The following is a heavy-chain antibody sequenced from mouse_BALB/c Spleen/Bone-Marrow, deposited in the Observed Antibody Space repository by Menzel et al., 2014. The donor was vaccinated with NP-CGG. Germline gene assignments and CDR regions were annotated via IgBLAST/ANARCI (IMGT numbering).Heavy chain of an antibody. J-gene: IGHJ1*01. CDR1: GNSFTANN. D-gene: IGHD2-14*01. CDR2: IDLYYGGT. Sequence: CGPELEKPGASVKISCKASGNSFTANNMNWVKQSNGKSLEWIGNIDLYYGGTSYNQKFKGKATLTVDKSSSTAYMQLRSLTSEDSAVYYCARSRYDGTYWYFDVWGAGTTVTVSS. CDR3: ARSRYDGTYWYFDV. V-gene: IGHV1-39*01.